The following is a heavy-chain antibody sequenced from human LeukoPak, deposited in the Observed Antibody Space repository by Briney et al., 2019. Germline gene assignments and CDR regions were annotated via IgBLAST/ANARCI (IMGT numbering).Heavy chain of an antibody. CDR2: ISSSSSYI. D-gene: IGHD2-2*01. CDR1: GFTFSSYS. CDR3: ARDNCSSTSCYYFDY. V-gene: IGHV3-21*01. Sequence: GGSLRLSCAASGFTFSSYSMNWVRQAPGKGLGWVSSISSSSSYIYYADSVKGRFTISRDNAKNSQYLQMNSLRAEDTAVYYCARDNCSSTSCYYFDYWGQGTLVTVSS. J-gene: IGHJ4*02.